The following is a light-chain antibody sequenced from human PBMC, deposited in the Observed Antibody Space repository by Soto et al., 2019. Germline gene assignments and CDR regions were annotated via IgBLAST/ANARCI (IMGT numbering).Light chain of an antibody. J-gene: IGKJ5*01. CDR2: DAS. CDR3: QQSYSTPSIT. Sequence: EILLRHSRATLSLYPGERATLSCRASQSVSSYLAWYQQKPGQAPRLLIYDASNRATGIPARFSGSGSGTDFTLTISSLQPEDFATYYCQQSYSTPSITFGQGTRLEI. V-gene: IGKV3-11*01. CDR1: QSVSSY.